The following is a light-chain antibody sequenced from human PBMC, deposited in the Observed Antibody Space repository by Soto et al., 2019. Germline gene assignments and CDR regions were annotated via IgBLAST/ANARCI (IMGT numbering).Light chain of an antibody. V-gene: IGLV2-11*01. Sequence: SALTQPRSVSGSPGQSVTISCTGTSSDVGGYNYVSWYQQHPGKAPKLMIYDVSKRPSGVPDRFSGSKSGNTASLTISGLQAEDEADYYCCSYAGSSWVFGTGTKLTVL. CDR1: SSDVGGYNY. CDR3: CSYAGSSWV. J-gene: IGLJ1*01. CDR2: DVS.